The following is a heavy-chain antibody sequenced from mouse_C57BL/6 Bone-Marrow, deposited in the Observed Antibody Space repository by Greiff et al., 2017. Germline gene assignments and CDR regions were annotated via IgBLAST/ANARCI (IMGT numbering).Heavy chain of an antibody. Sequence: EVMLVESGGGLVQPGGSLKLSCAASGFTFSDYYMYWVRQTPEKRLEWVAYISNGGGSTYYPDTVKGRFTFSRDNAKNTLYLQMSRLKSEDTAMYYCARRGYDGYYDYAMDYWGQGTSVTVSS. J-gene: IGHJ4*01. CDR1: GFTFSDYY. D-gene: IGHD2-3*01. CDR3: ARRGYDGYYDYAMDY. V-gene: IGHV5-12*01. CDR2: ISNGGGST.